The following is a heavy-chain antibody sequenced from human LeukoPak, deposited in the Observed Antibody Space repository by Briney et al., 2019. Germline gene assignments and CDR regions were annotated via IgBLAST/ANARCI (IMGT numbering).Heavy chain of an antibody. J-gene: IGHJ6*02. D-gene: IGHD2-15*01. CDR3: ARDQGDIVVVVYYYYYGMDV. CDR2: ISYDGSNK. V-gene: IGHV3-30-3*01. Sequence: GGSLRLSCAASGFTFSSYAMHWVRQAPGKGLEWVAVISYDGSNKYYADSVKGRFTISRDNSKNTLYLQMNSLRAEDTAVYYCARDQGDIVVVVYYYYYGMDVWGQGTTVTVSS. CDR1: GFTFSSYA.